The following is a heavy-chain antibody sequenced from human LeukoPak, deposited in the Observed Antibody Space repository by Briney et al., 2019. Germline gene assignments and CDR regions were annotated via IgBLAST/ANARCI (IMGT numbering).Heavy chain of an antibody. D-gene: IGHD2-21*02. V-gene: IGHV4-59*01. CDR3: ARGDRIVVVTAIGPLDY. CDR1: GGSISSYY. Sequence: SETLSLTCTVSGGSISSYYWSWIRQPPGKGLEWIGYIYYSGSTNYNPSLKSRVTISVDTSKNQFSLKLSSVTAADTAVYYCARGDRIVVVTAIGPLDYWGQGTLVTVSS. J-gene: IGHJ4*02. CDR2: IYYSGST.